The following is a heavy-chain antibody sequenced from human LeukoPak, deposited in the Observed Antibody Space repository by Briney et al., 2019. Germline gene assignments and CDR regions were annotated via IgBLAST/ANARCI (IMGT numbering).Heavy chain of an antibody. J-gene: IGHJ4*02. CDR1: GFTFSTYD. CDR2: ISYDGNNK. CDR3: AKGAYYYDTNSQYFFDY. D-gene: IGHD3-22*01. V-gene: IGHV3-30*18. Sequence: TGGSLRLSCAASGFTFSTYDIHWVRQAPGKGLEWVAVISYDGNNKYYADSVKGRFTISRDNSKNTLYLQMNSLRAADTAVYYCAKGAYYYDTNSQYFFDYWGQGTLVTVSS.